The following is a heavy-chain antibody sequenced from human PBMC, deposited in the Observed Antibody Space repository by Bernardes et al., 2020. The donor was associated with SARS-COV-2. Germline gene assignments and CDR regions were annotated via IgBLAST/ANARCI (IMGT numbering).Heavy chain of an antibody. J-gene: IGHJ4*02. CDR3: ARDSSPRLSSGYYYYFDY. D-gene: IGHD3-22*01. CDR1: GFTFSSYS. CDR2: ISSSSSYI. V-gene: IGHV3-21*01. Sequence: GGSLRLSCAASGFTFSSYSMNWVRQAPGKGLEWVSSISSSSSYIYYADSVKGRFTISRDNAKNSLYLQMNSLRAEDTAVYYCARDSSPRLSSGYYYYFDYWGQGTLVTVSS.